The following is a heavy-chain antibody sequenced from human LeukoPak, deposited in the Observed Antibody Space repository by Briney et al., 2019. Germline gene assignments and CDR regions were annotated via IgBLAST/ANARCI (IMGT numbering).Heavy chain of an antibody. D-gene: IGHD2-8*01. CDR2: INDDGGGT. V-gene: IGHV3-23*01. Sequence: GGSLRLSCAASGFTFTNYAMSWVRKAPGKGLEWVSGINDDGGGTYYADSVKGRFTISRDNSGNTLYLQMNSLRADDTAVYYCAKEGHKHGIPYFDCWGQGALVTVSS. CDR3: AKEGHKHGIPYFDC. CDR1: GFTFTNYA. J-gene: IGHJ4*02.